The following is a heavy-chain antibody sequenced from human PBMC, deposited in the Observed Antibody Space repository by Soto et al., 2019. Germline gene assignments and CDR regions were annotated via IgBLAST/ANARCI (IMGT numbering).Heavy chain of an antibody. J-gene: IGHJ4*01. CDR1: GASIGASY. CDR2: IFYRGST. Sequence: QVQLQESGPRLVKPSETLSLTCTVSGASIGASYWSWIRQSPGKGLEWMGYIFYRGSTNYSPSLNSRVSMTVDSSTNQVSRTLRSVTAADTAVYYCASVSTVTKLDYGGHGMLVTVSS. V-gene: IGHV4-59*01. D-gene: IGHD4-17*01. CDR3: ASVSTVTKLDY.